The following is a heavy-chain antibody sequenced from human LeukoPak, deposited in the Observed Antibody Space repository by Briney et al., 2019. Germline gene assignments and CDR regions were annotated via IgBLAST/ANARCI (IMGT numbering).Heavy chain of an antibody. CDR1: GFTFSASA. CDR2: ISGGGDGI. CDR3: AKDRHVSGTGLYDY. V-gene: IGHV3-23*01. D-gene: IGHD6-19*01. Sequence: GGSLRLSCAASGFTFSASALSWVRQAPGKGLEWVSGISGGGDGIYYADSVKGRFTFSRDNSKNTVYLQMNSLRAEDTAVFYGAKDRHVSGTGLYDYWGQGTLVTVSS. J-gene: IGHJ4*02.